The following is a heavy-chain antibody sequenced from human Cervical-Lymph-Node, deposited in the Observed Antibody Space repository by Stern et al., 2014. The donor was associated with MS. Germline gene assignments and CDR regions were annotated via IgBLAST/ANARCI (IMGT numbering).Heavy chain of an antibody. CDR2: ISYSGST. CDR3: ARDTRLTIFGVANWYFDL. D-gene: IGHD3-3*01. CDR1: GGSISSYY. V-gene: IGHV4-59*01. Sequence: QVQLQESGPGLVKPSETLSLTCTVSGGSISSYYWSWIRQPPGKGLEWIGYISYSGSTNYNPSLKSRVTISVDTSKNQFSLKLSSVTAADTAVYYCARDTRLTIFGVANWYFDLWGRGTLVTVSS. J-gene: IGHJ2*01.